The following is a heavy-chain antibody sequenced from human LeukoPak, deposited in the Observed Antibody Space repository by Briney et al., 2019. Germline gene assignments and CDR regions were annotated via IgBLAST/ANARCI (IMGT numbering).Heavy chain of an antibody. Sequence: SETLSLTCTVSGGSISSLYCNWIRQPPGKGPEWIGYIHSSGSMSSNPSLKSRVAMSIDTSKKQVSLRLNSVTAADTAVYFCARDRGVGPIAAAGIDAFDIWGQGTMVTVSS. CDR1: GGSISSLY. V-gene: IGHV4-59*11. CDR3: ARDRGVGPIAAAGIDAFDI. CDR2: IHSSGSM. D-gene: IGHD6-13*01. J-gene: IGHJ3*02.